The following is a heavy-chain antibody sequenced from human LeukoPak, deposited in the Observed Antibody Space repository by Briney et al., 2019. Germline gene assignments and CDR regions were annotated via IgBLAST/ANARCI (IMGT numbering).Heavy chain of an antibody. V-gene: IGHV3-23*01. Sequence: GGSLRLSCAASGFTFSSSGMNWVRQAPGKGLQWVSGISGRDGSTYYADSVKGRFTISRDNSKNTLYLQMSSLRAEDTAVYYCAKLGVYYYDSSGYFFWGQGTMVTVSP. CDR2: ISGRDGST. CDR3: AKLGVYYYDSSGYFF. D-gene: IGHD3-22*01. J-gene: IGHJ3*01. CDR1: GFTFSSSG.